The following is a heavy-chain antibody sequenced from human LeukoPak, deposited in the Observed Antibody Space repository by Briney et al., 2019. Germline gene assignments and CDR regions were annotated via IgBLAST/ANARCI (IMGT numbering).Heavy chain of an antibody. CDR1: GFNFGTYA. CDR2: ISGSGGGT. J-gene: IGHJ5*02. Sequence: GGSLRLSCAGSGFNFGTYAMTWVRQAPGKGLEWVSGISGSGGGTYYADSVRGRFIISRDNSNNTLYLQINSLRAEDTAVYYCAKGSGYPYNWFDPWGQGTLVTVSS. V-gene: IGHV3-23*01. CDR3: AKGSGYPYNWFDP. D-gene: IGHD3-22*01.